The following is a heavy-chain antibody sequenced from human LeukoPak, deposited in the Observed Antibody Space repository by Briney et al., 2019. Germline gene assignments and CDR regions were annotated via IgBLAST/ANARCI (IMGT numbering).Heavy chain of an antibody. V-gene: IGHV4-34*01. CDR1: GGSFSGYY. J-gene: IGHJ4*02. Sequence: SETLSLTCAVYGGSFSGYYWSWIRQPPGKGLEWIGEINHSGSTNYNPSLKSRVTISVDTSKNQFSLKLSSVTAADTAVYYCARQRSIYCSGGSCGSAFGYWGQGTLVTVSS. CDR2: INHSGST. D-gene: IGHD2-15*01. CDR3: ARQRSIYCSGGSCGSAFGY.